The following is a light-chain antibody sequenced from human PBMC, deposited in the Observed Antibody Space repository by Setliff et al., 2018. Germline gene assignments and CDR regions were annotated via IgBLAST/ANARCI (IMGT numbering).Light chain of an antibody. Sequence: QSALTQPRSVSGSPGQSVTISCTGTSSDVGGYNYVSWYQQHPGKAPKLMIYDVSKRPSGVPDRFSGSKSGNTASLTTSGLQAEDEADYYCCSYADSYTSLYVFGTGTKVTVL. V-gene: IGLV2-11*01. CDR3: CSYADSYTSLYV. CDR1: SSDVGGYNY. CDR2: DVS. J-gene: IGLJ1*01.